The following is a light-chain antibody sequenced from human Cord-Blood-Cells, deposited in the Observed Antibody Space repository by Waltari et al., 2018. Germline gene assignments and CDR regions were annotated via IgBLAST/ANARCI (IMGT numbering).Light chain of an antibody. CDR2: AAS. CDR1: QSISSY. J-gene: IGKJ4*01. CDR3: QQSYSTPST. V-gene: IGKV1-39*01. Sequence: DIQNTQSPSSLSASVGNRITITCRASQSISSYLNWYQQKPGKAPKLLIYAASSLQSGVPSRFSGSGSGTDFTLTISSLQPEDFATYYCQQSYSTPSTFGGGTKVEIK.